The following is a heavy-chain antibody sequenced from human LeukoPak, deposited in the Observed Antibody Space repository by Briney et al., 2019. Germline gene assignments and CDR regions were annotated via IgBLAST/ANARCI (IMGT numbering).Heavy chain of an antibody. V-gene: IGHV1-46*01. Sequence: ASVKVSCKASGYTFTSYYMHWVRQAPGQGLEWMGIINPSGGSTSYAQKFQGRVTMTTDTSTRTAYMELRSLISDDTAVYYCARGHQYYYDSSDAFDIWGQGTMVTVSS. J-gene: IGHJ3*02. D-gene: IGHD3-22*01. CDR2: INPSGGST. CDR1: GYTFTSYY. CDR3: ARGHQYYYDSSDAFDI.